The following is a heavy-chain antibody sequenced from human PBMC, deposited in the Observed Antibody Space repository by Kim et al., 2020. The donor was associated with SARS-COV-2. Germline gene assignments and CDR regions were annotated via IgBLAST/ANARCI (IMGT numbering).Heavy chain of an antibody. Sequence: GGSLRLSCAASGFTFSNYGMRWVRQAPGKGLEWVSGINSNGGSTAYADSVKGRFTISRDNSKNTLYLQMNSLGAEDTAVYYCVRDFSYCGDACEFWGQGTLVTVSS. CDR1: GFTFSNYG. J-gene: IGHJ1*01. V-gene: IGHV3-74*01. CDR3: VRDFSYCGDACEF. D-gene: IGHD2-21*01. CDR2: INSNGGST.